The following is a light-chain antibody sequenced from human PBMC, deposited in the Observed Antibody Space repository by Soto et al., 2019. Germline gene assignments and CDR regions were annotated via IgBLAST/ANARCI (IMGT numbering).Light chain of an antibody. Sequence: DIQMTQSPSSVSASVEDRVTITCRASQGISTWLAWYQQKPGEAPKLLINAASNLQNGVPPRFSGSGSGTDFTLTISSLQPEDFATYYCQQGYSFPLTFGGGTTVDI. CDR1: QGISTW. J-gene: IGKJ4*01. CDR3: QQGYSFPLT. CDR2: AAS. V-gene: IGKV1-12*01.